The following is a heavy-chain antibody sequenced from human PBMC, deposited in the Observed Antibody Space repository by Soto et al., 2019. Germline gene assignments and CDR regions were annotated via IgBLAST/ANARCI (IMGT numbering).Heavy chain of an antibody. D-gene: IGHD3-10*01. CDR3: GRVMRSLLSITALDT. J-gene: IGHJ5*02. CDR1: GYTFTRDQ. V-gene: IGHV1-46*01. Sequence: ASVKVSCKASGYTFTRDQIHWVRQAPGQGLEWMGMVDPSGGKTNYAQKFQGRVTMTRDTSTSTVYMALSSLRSEDTAIYFCGRVMRSLLSITALDTWGQGTLVTVSS. CDR2: VDPSGGKT.